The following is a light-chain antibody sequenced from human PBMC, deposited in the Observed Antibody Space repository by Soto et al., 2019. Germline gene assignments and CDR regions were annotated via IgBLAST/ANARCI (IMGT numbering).Light chain of an antibody. CDR1: SSDIGGYKH. CDR3: SSYAGSNNFVV. Sequence: QSALTQPPSAPGSPGQSVTISCTGTSSDIGGYKHVSWYQQYPGKAPKLMIYEVTKRPSGVPDRFSGSKSGNTASLTVSGLQVEDEADYYCSSYAGSNNFVVFGTGTKVTVL. V-gene: IGLV2-8*01. CDR2: EVT. J-gene: IGLJ1*01.